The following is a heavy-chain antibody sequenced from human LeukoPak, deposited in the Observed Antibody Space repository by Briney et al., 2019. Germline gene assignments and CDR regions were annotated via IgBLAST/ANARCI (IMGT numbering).Heavy chain of an antibody. CDR1: GDSVSSSSAS. V-gene: IGHV6-1*01. CDR2: TYYRPKWYS. Sequence: SQTLSLTCAISGDSVSSSSASWNWIRQSPSSGREWLGRTYYRPKWYSDYAEFVKSRMTINADTSKNRFSLQLNSVNPADTAVYYCARGRDGLNFVDHWGQGTLVTVSS. CDR3: ARGRDGLNFVDH. D-gene: IGHD5-24*01. J-gene: IGHJ4*02.